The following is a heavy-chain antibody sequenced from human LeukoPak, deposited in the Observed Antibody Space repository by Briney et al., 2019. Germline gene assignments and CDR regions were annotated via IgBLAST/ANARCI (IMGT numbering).Heavy chain of an antibody. V-gene: IGHV3-23*01. CDR3: AKEGEDYSNFHYYYGMDV. Sequence: GGSLRLSCAASGFTFSSYAMSWVRQAPGKGLEWVSAISGSGGSTYYPDSVKGRFTISRDNSKNTLYLQMNSLRAEDTAVYYCAKEGEDYSNFHYYYGMDVWGQGTTVTVSS. CDR1: GFTFSSYA. D-gene: IGHD4-11*01. CDR2: ISGSGGST. J-gene: IGHJ6*02.